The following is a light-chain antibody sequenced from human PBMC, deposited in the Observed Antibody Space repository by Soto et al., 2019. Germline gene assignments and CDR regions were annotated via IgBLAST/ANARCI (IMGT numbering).Light chain of an antibody. CDR2: DVN. J-gene: IGLJ3*02. CDR3: ISYTTSTSWV. V-gene: IGLV2-14*01. CDR1: SSDVGGYNY. Sequence: QPVLTQPASVSGSPGQSITIPCTGTSSDVGGYNYVCWYQQHPGKAPKLMIYDVNNRPSGVSNRFSGSKSANTASLTISGLQAEDEADYYCISYTTSTSWVFGGGTKLTVL.